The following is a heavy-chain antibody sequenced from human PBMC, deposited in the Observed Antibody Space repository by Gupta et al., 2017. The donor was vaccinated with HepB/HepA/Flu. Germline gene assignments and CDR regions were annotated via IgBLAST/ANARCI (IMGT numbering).Heavy chain of an antibody. D-gene: IGHD3-3*01. J-gene: IGHJ6*03. CDR3: AKDLYFWSAMDV. Sequence: ELQLVESGGGLVQPGGSLRLSCAGSGFSISGTAMSWVGQAPGRGLEWVSGIGSDIRKHYADSIKGRFTISRDNSKNTVYLQINSLRADDTAAYYCAKDLYFWSAMDVWGKGTTVTVSS. V-gene: IGHV3-23*04. CDR1: GFSISGTA. CDR2: IGSDIRK.